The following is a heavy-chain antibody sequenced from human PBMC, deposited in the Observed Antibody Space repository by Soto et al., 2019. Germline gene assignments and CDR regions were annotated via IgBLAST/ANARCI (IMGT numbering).Heavy chain of an antibody. D-gene: IGHD3-22*01. CDR3: ATSKVTYYYDSSGSVGHFDP. CDR2: IYYSGST. J-gene: IGHJ5*02. V-gene: IGHV4-59*01. CDR1: GGSISSYY. Sequence: SETLSLTCTVSGGSISSYYWSWIRQPPGKGLEWIGYIYYSGSTNYNPSLKSRVTISVDTSKNQFPLKLSSVTAADTAVYYCATSKVTYYYDSSGSVGHFDPWGQGILVTVSS.